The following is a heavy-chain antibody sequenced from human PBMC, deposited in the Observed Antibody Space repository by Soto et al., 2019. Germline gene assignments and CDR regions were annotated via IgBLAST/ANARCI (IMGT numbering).Heavy chain of an antibody. J-gene: IGHJ6*02. Sequence: EVQLVQSGAEVKKPGESLKISCKGSGYSFTSYWIGWVRQMPGKGLEWMGIIYPGDSDTRYSPSFQGQVTISADKSISTAYLQWSSLKASDTAMYYCARHTIIVGATKGVKLSYYYYGMDVWGQGTTVTVSS. CDR1: GYSFTSYW. CDR3: ARHTIIVGATKGVKLSYYYYGMDV. CDR2: IYPGDSDT. V-gene: IGHV5-51*01. D-gene: IGHD1-26*01.